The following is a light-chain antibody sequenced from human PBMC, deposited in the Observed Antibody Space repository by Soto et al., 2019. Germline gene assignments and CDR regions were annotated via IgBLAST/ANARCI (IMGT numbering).Light chain of an antibody. V-gene: IGKV3-20*01. Sequence: EIALTQSPGTLSLSPGERVTLSCRASQSVSSSYLAWYQQKPGQAPRLLIYGASSRATGIPDRFSGSGSGTAFTLTISRLEPEDFAVYYCQPYGSSPGTFGQGTKVEIK. J-gene: IGKJ1*01. CDR1: QSVSSSY. CDR2: GAS. CDR3: QPYGSSPGT.